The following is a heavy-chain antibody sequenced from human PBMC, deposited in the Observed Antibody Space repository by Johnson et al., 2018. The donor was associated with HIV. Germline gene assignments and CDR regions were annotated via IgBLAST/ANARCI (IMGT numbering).Heavy chain of an antibody. J-gene: IGHJ3*02. Sequence: VESGGGVVRPGGSLRLSCAASGFTFDDYGMSWVRQAPGKGLERVSGINWNGGSTGYADSLKGRFTISRDNAKNSLYLQMNSLRAEDTALYYCARGVLLWFRELSSLNDAFDICGQGTMVTVSS. CDR3: ARGVLLWFRELSSLNDAFDI. D-gene: IGHD3-10*01. CDR1: GFTFDDYG. V-gene: IGHV3-20*04. CDR2: INWNGGST.